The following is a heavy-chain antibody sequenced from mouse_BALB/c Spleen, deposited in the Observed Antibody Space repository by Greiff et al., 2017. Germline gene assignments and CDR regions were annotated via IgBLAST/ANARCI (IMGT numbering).Heavy chain of an antibody. CDR1: GFSLTGYG. CDR3: ARDGYYWYFDV. D-gene: IGHD2-2*01. CDR2: IWGDGST. V-gene: IGHV2-6-7*01. J-gene: IGHJ1*01. Sequence: QVQLKQSGPGLVAPSQSLSITCTVSGFSLTGYGVNWVRQPPGKGLEWLGMIWGDGSTDYNSALKSRLSISKDNSKSQVFLKMNSLQTDDTAWYYCARDGYYWYFDVWGAGTTVTVSS.